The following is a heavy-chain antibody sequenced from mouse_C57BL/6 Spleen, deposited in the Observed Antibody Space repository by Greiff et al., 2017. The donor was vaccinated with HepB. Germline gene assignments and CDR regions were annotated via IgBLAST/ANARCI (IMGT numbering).Heavy chain of an antibody. J-gene: IGHJ1*03. Sequence: EVKLMESGGGLVKPGGSLKLSCAASGFTFSDYGMHWVRQAPEKGLEWVAYISSGSSTLYYADTVKGRFTISRDNAKNTLFRQMTSLRSEDTAMYYCARSNWYFDVWGTGTTVTVSS. CDR2: ISSGSSTL. V-gene: IGHV5-17*01. CDR1: GFTFSDYG. CDR3: ARSNWYFDV.